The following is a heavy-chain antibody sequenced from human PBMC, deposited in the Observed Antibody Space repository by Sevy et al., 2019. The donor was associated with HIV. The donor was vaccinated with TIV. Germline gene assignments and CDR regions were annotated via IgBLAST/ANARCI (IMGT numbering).Heavy chain of an antibody. J-gene: IGHJ4*02. CDR1: GFTFSSYA. CDR2: ISGSGVNA. V-gene: IGHV3-23*01. D-gene: IGHD4-17*01. CDR3: AIDRRYGDIGLFDY. Sequence: GGSLRLSCAASGFTFSSYAMSWVRQAPGKGLEWVSVISGSGVNAYYADSVKGRFTISRDNSKNTLYLQMNSLRGEDTAVYYCAIDRRYGDIGLFDYWGQGTLVTVSS.